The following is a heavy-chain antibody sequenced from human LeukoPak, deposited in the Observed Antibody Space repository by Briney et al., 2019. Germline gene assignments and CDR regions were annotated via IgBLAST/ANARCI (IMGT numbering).Heavy chain of an antibody. CDR3: ARVWYDFWSGSSIWFDP. Sequence: SETLSLTCTVSGGSISSYYWSWIRQPAGKGLEWIGRIYTSGSTNYNPSLKSRVTMLVDTSKNQFSLKLSSVTAADTAVYYCARVWYDFWSGSSIWFDPWGQGTLVTVSS. D-gene: IGHD3-3*01. CDR1: GGSISSYY. V-gene: IGHV4-4*07. CDR2: IYTSGST. J-gene: IGHJ5*02.